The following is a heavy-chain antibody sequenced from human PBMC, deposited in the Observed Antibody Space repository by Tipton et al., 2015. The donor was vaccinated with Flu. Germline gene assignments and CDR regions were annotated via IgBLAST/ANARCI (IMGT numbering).Heavy chain of an antibody. D-gene: IGHD6-13*01. J-gene: IGHJ6*02. CDR3: ARGPLPDSNWYNGMDV. Sequence: SLRLSCVASGFTFSSYDMHWVRQTTGKGLEWVSGIGTSGDTYYSGSVKGRFTISRENAKNSVYLQMRSLRAGDTAVYYCARGPLPDSNWYNGMDVWGQGTTVTVFS. CDR2: IGTSGDT. CDR1: GFTFSSYD. V-gene: IGHV3-13*01.